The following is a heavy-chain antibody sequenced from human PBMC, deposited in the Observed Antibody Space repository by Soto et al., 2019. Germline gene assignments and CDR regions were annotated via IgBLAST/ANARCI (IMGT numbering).Heavy chain of an antibody. V-gene: IGHV3-30*18. CDR3: AKFSLIGSSWPFDY. J-gene: IGHJ4*02. Sequence: QVQLVESGGGVVQPGRSLRLSCAASGFTFSNYGMHWVRQAPGKGLGWVAVISFDGTNKYYADSVKGRFTISRDNSKNTVYLQMNSLRAEDTAVYHCAKFSLIGSSWPFDYWCQGALVTVSS. D-gene: IGHD6-13*01. CDR2: ISFDGTNK. CDR1: GFTFSNYG.